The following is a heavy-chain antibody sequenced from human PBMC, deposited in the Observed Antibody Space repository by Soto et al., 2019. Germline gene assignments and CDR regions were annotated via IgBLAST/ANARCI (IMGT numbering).Heavy chain of an antibody. D-gene: IGHD5-12*01. Sequence: GGSLRLSCAASGFTFSSYWMSWVRQAPGKGLEWVANIKQDGSEKYYVDSVKGRFTISRDNAKNSLYLQMNSLRAEDTAVYYCARVGGRDIVATGQRVYYYYMDVWGKGTTVTVSS. CDR1: GFTFSSYW. CDR2: IKQDGSEK. V-gene: IGHV3-7*01. J-gene: IGHJ6*03. CDR3: ARVGGRDIVATGQRVYYYYMDV.